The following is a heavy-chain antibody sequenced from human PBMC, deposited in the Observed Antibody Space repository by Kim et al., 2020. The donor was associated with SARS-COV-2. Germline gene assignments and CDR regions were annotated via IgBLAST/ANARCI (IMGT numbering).Heavy chain of an antibody. V-gene: IGHV4-61*01. Sequence: SETLSLTCTVSGGSVSSGSYYWSWIRQPPGKGLEWIGYIYYSGSTNYNPSLKSRVTISVDTSKNQFSLKLSSVTAADTAVYYCARRVSGSFAPWGQGTLVTVSS. J-gene: IGHJ5*02. CDR3: ARRVSGSFAP. D-gene: IGHD1-26*01. CDR1: GGSVSSGSYY. CDR2: IYYSGST.